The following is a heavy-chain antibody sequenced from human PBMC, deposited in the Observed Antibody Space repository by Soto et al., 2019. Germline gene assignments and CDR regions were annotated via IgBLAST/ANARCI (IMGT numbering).Heavy chain of an antibody. V-gene: IGHV4-34*01. CDR3: ARPDLLSDTAFDI. J-gene: IGHJ3*02. CDR2: INHSGST. Sequence: SETLSLTCAVYGGSFSGYYWSWIRQPPGKGLEWFGEINHSGSTNYNPSLKSRVTISVDTSKNQFSLKLSSVTAADTAVYYCARPDLLSDTAFDIWGQGTMVTVSS. CDR1: GGSFSGYY. D-gene: IGHD3-10*01.